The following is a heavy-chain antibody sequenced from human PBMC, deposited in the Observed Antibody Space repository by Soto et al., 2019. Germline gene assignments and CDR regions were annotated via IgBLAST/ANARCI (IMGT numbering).Heavy chain of an antibody. CDR2: MNPNSGNT. J-gene: IGHJ6*03. Sequence: ASVKVSCKASGYTFTSYDINWVRQATGQGLEWMGWMNPNSGNTGYAQKFQGRVTMTRNTSISTAYMELSSLRSEDTAVYYCARSAEDYDFWSGYYLELHYYYYYMDVWGKGTTVTVSS. CDR3: ARSAEDYDFWSGYYLELHYYYYYMDV. V-gene: IGHV1-8*01. CDR1: GYTFTSYD. D-gene: IGHD3-3*01.